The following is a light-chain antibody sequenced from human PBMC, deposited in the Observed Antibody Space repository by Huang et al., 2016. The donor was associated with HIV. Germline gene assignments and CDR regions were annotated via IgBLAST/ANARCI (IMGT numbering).Light chain of an antibody. J-gene: IGKJ3*01. V-gene: IGKV3-20*01. CDR2: GAS. CDR1: QSISSSS. Sequence: EIVLTQSPGTLSLSPGERATLSCRASQSISSSSLAWYLQKPGQAPTLLIHGASTRATDSPDRFSGSGSGTDFTLTISRLEPEDLAVYYCHQYGSPPFTFGPGTKVDIK. CDR3: HQYGSPPFT.